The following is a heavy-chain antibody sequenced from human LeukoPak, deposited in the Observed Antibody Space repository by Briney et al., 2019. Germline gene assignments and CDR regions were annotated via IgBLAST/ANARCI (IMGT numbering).Heavy chain of an antibody. CDR3: ARDFTYDYDTSGNDAFDI. CDR1: GGSISSGSYY. J-gene: IGHJ3*02. Sequence: SETLSLTCTVSGGSISSGSYYWSWIRQPAGKGLDWIGRIHTNGSTNYSPSLKTRVTISIYTFKNQFSLKLSSVTAAETAVYYCARDFTYDYDTSGNDAFDIWGQGTMVTVSS. CDR2: IHTNGST. V-gene: IGHV4-61*02. D-gene: IGHD3-22*01.